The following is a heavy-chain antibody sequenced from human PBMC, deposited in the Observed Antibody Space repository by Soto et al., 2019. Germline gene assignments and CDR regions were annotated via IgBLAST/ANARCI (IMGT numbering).Heavy chain of an antibody. J-gene: IGHJ4*02. CDR3: AKDSNYGDYAFDY. Sequence: EVQLLESGGGLVQPGGSLRLSCAASGFTFSSYAMSWVRQAPGKGLEWVSAISGSGGSTYYADSVKGRFTISRDNXKNTLYLQMNSLRAEDTAVYYCAKDSNYGDYAFDYWGQGTLVTVSS. D-gene: IGHD4-17*01. CDR2: ISGSGGST. CDR1: GFTFSSYA. V-gene: IGHV3-23*01.